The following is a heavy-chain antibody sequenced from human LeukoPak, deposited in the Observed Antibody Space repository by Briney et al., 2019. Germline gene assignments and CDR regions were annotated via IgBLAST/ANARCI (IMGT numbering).Heavy chain of an antibody. CDR2: IYYSGST. D-gene: IGHD5-24*01. V-gene: IGHV4-59*01. CDR1: GGSISSYY. Sequence: SETLSLTCTVSGGSISSYYWSWIRQPPGKGLEWIGYIYYSGSTNYNPSLKSRVTISVDTSKNQFSLKLSSVTAADTAVYYCARGEMATTRLDYWGQGTLVTVSS. CDR3: ARGEMATTRLDY. J-gene: IGHJ4*02.